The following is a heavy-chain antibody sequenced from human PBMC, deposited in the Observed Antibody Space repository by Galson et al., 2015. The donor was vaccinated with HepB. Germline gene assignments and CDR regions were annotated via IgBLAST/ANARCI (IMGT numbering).Heavy chain of an antibody. CDR3: ARSSPYGSGDDAFDI. D-gene: IGHD3-10*01. Sequence: SLRLSCAASGFTFSSYSMNWVRQAPGKGLEWVSSISSSSSYIYYADSVKGRFTISRDNAKNSLYLQMNSLRAEDTAVYYCARSSPYGSGDDAFDIWGQGTMVTVSS. V-gene: IGHV3-21*01. CDR1: GFTFSSYS. CDR2: ISSSSSYI. J-gene: IGHJ3*02.